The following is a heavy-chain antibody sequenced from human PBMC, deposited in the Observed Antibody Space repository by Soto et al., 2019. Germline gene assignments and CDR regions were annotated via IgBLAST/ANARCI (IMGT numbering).Heavy chain of an antibody. CDR1: GFIFSSYG. CDR3: ANDQSGYDHYAMDV. CDR2: ISYDGINK. V-gene: IGHV3-30*18. Sequence: QVQLVESGGGVVQPGRSLRLSCAASGFIFSSYGMHWVRQAPGKGLEWVAVISYDGINKNHADSVKGRFTISRDNSKNTLHLQMNSLRAEDTAVYYCANDQSGYDHYAMDVWGQGTAVTVSS. D-gene: IGHD3-3*01. J-gene: IGHJ6*02.